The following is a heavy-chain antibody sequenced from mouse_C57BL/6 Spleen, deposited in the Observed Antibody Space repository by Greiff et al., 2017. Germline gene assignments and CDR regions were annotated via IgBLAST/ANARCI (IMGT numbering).Heavy chain of an antibody. J-gene: IGHJ2*01. CDR3: TSIYYGYFDY. CDR1: GYTFTDYE. Sequence: VQRVESGAELVRPGASVTLSCKASGYTFTDYEMHWVKQTPVHGLEWIGAIDPETGGTAYNQKFKGKAILTADKSSSTAYMELRSLTSEDSAVYYCTSIYYGYFDYWGQGTTLTVSS. V-gene: IGHV1-15*01. CDR2: IDPETGGT. D-gene: IGHD2-1*01.